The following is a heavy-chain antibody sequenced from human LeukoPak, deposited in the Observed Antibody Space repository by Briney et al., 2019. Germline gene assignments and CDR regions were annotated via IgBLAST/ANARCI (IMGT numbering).Heavy chain of an antibody. CDR3: ARGVILTVVTPKAFDI. CDR1: GFTFSNYA. CDR2: ISGSGSLT. J-gene: IGHJ3*02. Sequence: GGSLRLSCAPSGFTFSNYAMSWVRQAPGKGLELVSIISGSGSLTDYADSVRGRFTISRDNSKNTLYLQMNSLRAEDTAVYYCARGVILTVVTPKAFDIWGQGTMVTVSS. V-gene: IGHV3-23*01. D-gene: IGHD4-23*01.